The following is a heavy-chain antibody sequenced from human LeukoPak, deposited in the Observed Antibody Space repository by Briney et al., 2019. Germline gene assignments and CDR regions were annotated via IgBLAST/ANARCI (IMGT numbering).Heavy chain of an antibody. CDR2: ISGGGGRT. D-gene: IGHD3-22*01. Sequence: PGGSLRLSCAASGFTFSSYVMSWVRQAPGKGLEWVSAISGGGGRTYYADSVKGRFTISRDNSKNTLYLQMNSLRAEDTAVYYCAKDDSSGYGYYFDYWGQGTLVTASS. CDR3: AKDDSSGYGYYFDY. CDR1: GFTFSSYV. V-gene: IGHV3-23*01. J-gene: IGHJ4*02.